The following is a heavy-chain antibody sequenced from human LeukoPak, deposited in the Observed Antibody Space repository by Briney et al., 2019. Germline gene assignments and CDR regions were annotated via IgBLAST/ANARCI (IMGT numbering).Heavy chain of an antibody. Sequence: GGSLRLSCVASGFTFSSYSMNWVRQAPGKGLEWVSSIGSTSNYMYYADSVEGRFTISRDNAKNSLYLQMNSLRAEDTAVYYCTRLTGGYFDYWGQGTLVTVSS. J-gene: IGHJ4*02. CDR3: TRLTGGYFDY. D-gene: IGHD1-14*01. V-gene: IGHV3-21*01. CDR2: IGSTSNYM. CDR1: GFTFSSYS.